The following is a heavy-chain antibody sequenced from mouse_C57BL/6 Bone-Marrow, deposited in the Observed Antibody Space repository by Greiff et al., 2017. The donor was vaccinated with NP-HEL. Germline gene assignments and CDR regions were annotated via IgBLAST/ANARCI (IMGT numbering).Heavy chain of an antibody. CDR1: GIDFSRYW. CDR2: INPDSSTI. V-gene: IGHV4-1*01. CDR3: ARRAYYGSSYGAWFAY. J-gene: IGHJ3*01. D-gene: IGHD1-1*01. Sequence: EASGIDFSRYWMSWVRRAPGKGLEWIGEINPDSSTINYAPSLKDKFIISRDNAKNTLYLQMSKVRSEDTALYYCARRAYYGSSYGAWFAYWGQGTLVTVSA.